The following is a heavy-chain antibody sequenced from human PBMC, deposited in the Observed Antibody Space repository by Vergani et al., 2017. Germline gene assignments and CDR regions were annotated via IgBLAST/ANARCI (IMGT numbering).Heavy chain of an antibody. D-gene: IGHD6-13*01. CDR3: ARGEAAAGTGYYYYYCMDV. CDR2: ISSSSSYI. Sequence: EVQLVESGGGLVKPGGSLRLSCAASGFTFSSYSMNWVRQAPGKGLEWVSSISSSSSYIYYADSVMGRFTISRDNAKNSLYLQMNSLRAEDTAVYYCARGEAAAGTGYYYYYCMDVWGQGTTVTVSS. J-gene: IGHJ6*02. CDR1: GFTFSSYS. V-gene: IGHV3-21*01.